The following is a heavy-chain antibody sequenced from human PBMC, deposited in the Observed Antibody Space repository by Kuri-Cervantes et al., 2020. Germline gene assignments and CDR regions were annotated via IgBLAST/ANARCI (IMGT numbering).Heavy chain of an antibody. Sequence: SETLSLTCSVSGGSVSSTSYYWSWIRQPPGKALEWIGYIYYSGSTNYNPSLKSRVTISVDTSKNQFSLKLSSVTAADTAVYYCARMAAAGWGYWGQGTLVTVSS. CDR1: GGSVSSTSYY. V-gene: IGHV4-61*01. CDR3: ARMAAAGWGY. D-gene: IGHD6-13*01. J-gene: IGHJ4*02. CDR2: IYYSGST.